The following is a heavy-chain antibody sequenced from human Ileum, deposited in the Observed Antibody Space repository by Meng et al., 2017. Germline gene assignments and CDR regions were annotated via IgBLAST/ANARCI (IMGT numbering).Heavy chain of an antibody. CDR1: GFIFRDYG. CDR2: IWYDGSKK. D-gene: IGHD1-26*01. J-gene: IGHJ1*01. Sequence: QGLLVGCGGRVCQPGGSRRLPCAASGFIFRDYGMHWVRQAPGKGLEWVAVIWYDGSKKYYADSVKGRFTISRDNAKNSVYLQMNSLRVDDTAVYYCARKYSGSDYWGQGTLVTVSS. V-gene: IGHV3-33*03. CDR3: ARKYSGSDY.